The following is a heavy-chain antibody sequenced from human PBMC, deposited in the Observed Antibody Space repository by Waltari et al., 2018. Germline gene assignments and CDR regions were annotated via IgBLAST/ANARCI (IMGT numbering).Heavy chain of an antibody. D-gene: IGHD6-13*01. V-gene: IGHV4-38-2*01. J-gene: IGHJ4*02. CDR2: IYHSGRT. CDR1: GYSISSGYY. Sequence: QVQLQESGPGLVKPSETLSLTCAVSGYSISSGYYWGWIRQPPGKGLEWIGSIYHSGRTYYNPSLKSRVTISVDTSKNQFSLKLSSVTAADTAVYYCARALRDSSSWSSDNWGQGTLVTVSS. CDR3: ARALRDSSSWSSDN.